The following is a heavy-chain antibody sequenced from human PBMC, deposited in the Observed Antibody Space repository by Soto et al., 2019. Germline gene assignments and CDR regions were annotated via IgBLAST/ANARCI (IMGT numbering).Heavy chain of an antibody. J-gene: IGHJ4*02. CDR3: ARSRITGTTWSFDK. CDR2: IYPGDSDA. CDR1: GYSFTNYW. D-gene: IGHD1-20*01. V-gene: IGHV5-51*01. Sequence: PGASLKISCKASGYSFTNYWIGWVRQMPGKGLEWMAIIYPGDSDARYRPSFQGQVTISADKSINTAYLQWSSLKASDTAMYYCARSRITGTTWSFDKWGQGTLVTVSS.